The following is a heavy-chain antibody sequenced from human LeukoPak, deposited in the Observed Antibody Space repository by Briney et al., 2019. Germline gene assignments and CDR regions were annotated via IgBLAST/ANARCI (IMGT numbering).Heavy chain of an antibody. V-gene: IGHV4-61*02. D-gene: IGHD3-9*01. CDR3: ARTYYDILTGYYSGGGPFDY. J-gene: IGHJ4*02. CDR1: GGSISGGSNY. Sequence: SQTLSLTCTVSGGSISGGSNYWTWIRQPAGKELEWIGRIYTSGYTNYNPSLKSRVTISVDTSKNQFSLKLSSVTAADTAVYYCARTYYDILTGYYSGGGPFDYWGQGTLVTVSS. CDR2: IYTSGYT.